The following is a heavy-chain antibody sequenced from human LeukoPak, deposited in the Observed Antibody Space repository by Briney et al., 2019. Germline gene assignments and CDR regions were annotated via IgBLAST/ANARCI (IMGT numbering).Heavy chain of an antibody. CDR2: INPNSDDA. Sequence: PEASVKVSCKASGYTFSDHYMHWVRQAPGQGLEWMGWINPNSDDANYAQKFQGRVTMTRDTSISTAYMELNRLRSDDTAVYYCARAFGSGWLDFWGQGTLVTVSS. J-gene: IGHJ5*01. CDR3: ARAFGSGWLDF. D-gene: IGHD3-16*01. V-gene: IGHV1-2*02. CDR1: GYTFSDHY.